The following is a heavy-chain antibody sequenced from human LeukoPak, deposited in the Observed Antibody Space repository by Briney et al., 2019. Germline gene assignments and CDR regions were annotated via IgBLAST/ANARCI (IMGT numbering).Heavy chain of an antibody. V-gene: IGHV3-48*01. Sequence: GSLRLSCAASGFTFSSYSINWVRQAPGKGLEWVSYISSSSSTIYYADSVKGRFTISRDNAKNSLYLQMNSLRAEDTAVYYCAPALSITIFGVVAGWGQGTLVTVSS. CDR2: ISSSSSTI. D-gene: IGHD3-3*01. J-gene: IGHJ4*02. CDR1: GFTFSSYS. CDR3: APALSITIFGVVAG.